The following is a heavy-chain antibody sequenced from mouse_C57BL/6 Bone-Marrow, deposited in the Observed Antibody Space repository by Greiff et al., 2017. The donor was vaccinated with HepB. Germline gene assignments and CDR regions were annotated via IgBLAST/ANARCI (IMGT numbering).Heavy chain of an antibody. Sequence: EVHLVESGGGLVKPGGSLKLSCAASGFTFSDYGMHWVRQAPEKGLEWVAYISSGSSTIYYADTVKGRFTISRDNAKNTLFLQMTSLRSEDTAMYYCARYYGSSYGYFDVWGTGTTVTVSS. D-gene: IGHD1-1*01. CDR2: ISSGSSTI. J-gene: IGHJ1*03. CDR3: ARYYGSSYGYFDV. CDR1: GFTFSDYG. V-gene: IGHV5-17*01.